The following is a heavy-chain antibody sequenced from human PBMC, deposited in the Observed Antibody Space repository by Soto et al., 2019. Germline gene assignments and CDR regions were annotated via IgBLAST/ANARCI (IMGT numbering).Heavy chain of an antibody. CDR3: AKERSYGYYYYYYYGMDV. Sequence: PGGSLRLSCAASGFTFSSYGMHWVRQAPGKGLEWVAVISYDGSNKYYADSVKGRFTISRDNSKNTLYLQMNSLRAEDTAVYYCAKERSYGYYYYYYYGMDVWGQGTTVTVSS. CDR2: ISYDGSNK. D-gene: IGHD5-18*01. CDR1: GFTFSSYG. J-gene: IGHJ6*02. V-gene: IGHV3-30*18.